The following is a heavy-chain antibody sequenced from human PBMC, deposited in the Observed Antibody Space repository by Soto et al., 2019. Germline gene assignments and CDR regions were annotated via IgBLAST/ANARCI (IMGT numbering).Heavy chain of an antibody. J-gene: IGHJ4*02. V-gene: IGHV1-3*01. CDR2: INAGNGNT. D-gene: IGHD2-2*02. CDR3: AVVPAAIGAFDY. Sequence: ASVKVSCKASGYTFTSYGISWVRQAPGQRLEWMGWINAGNGNTKYSQKFQGRVTITRDTSASTAYMELSSLRSEDTAVYYCAVVPAAIGAFDYWGQGTLVTVSS. CDR1: GYTFTSYG.